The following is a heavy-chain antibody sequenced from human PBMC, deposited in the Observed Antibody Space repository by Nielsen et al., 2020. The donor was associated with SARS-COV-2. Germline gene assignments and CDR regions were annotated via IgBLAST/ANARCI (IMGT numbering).Heavy chain of an antibody. CDR2: LSTQNGNT. D-gene: IGHD6-13*01. CDR3: ARHTVYSSTWFAFDL. V-gene: IGHV1-18*04. CDR1: GHTFANYG. J-gene: IGHJ3*01. Sequence: ASVKVSCKASGHTFANYGLTWVRQAPGQGLEWMGWLSTQNGNTNFAQKFQGRVTVTTDTSTNTVYMELRSLRSDDTAVYYCARHTVYSSTWFAFDLWGQGTMVTVPS.